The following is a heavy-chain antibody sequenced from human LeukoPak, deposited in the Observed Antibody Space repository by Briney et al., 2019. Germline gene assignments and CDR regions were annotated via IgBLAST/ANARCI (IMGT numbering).Heavy chain of an antibody. Sequence: GGSLRLSCAASGFTFSSYCMHWVRQAPGKGLVWVSRINSDGSSTDYADSVKGRFTISRDNAKNTLYLQMNSLRAEDTAVYYCARVLAVAGSTILRSWGQGTLVTVSS. CDR2: INSDGSST. CDR3: ARVLAVAGSTILRS. D-gene: IGHD6-13*01. CDR1: GFTFSSYC. V-gene: IGHV3-74*01. J-gene: IGHJ5*02.